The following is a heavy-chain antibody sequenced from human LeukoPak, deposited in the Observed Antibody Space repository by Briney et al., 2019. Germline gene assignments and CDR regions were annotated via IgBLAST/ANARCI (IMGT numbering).Heavy chain of an antibody. CDR1: GFTFSSYS. Sequence: GGSLRLSCAASGFTFSSYSMNWVSQVPGKGLEWVSSISSSSSYIYYADSVKGRFTISRDNAKNSLYLQMNSLRAEDTAVYYCERHGNYYGSGSYRWGQGTLVTVSS. V-gene: IGHV3-21*01. CDR3: ERHGNYYGSGSYR. CDR2: ISSSSSYI. J-gene: IGHJ4*02. D-gene: IGHD3-10*01.